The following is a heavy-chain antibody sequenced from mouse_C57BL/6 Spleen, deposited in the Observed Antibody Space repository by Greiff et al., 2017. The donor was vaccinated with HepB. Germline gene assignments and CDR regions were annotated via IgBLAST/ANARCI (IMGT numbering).Heavy chain of an antibody. J-gene: IGHJ2*01. CDR3: TRGGDGYSYYFDY. Sequence: EVQLVESGEGLVKPGGSLKLSCAASGFTFSSYAMSWVRQTPEKRLEWVAYISSGGDYIYYADTVKGRFTISRDNARNTLYLQMSSLKSEDTAMYYCTRGGDGYSYYFDYWGQVTTLTVSS. CDR1: GFTFSSYA. V-gene: IGHV5-9-1*02. CDR2: ISSGGDYI. D-gene: IGHD2-3*01.